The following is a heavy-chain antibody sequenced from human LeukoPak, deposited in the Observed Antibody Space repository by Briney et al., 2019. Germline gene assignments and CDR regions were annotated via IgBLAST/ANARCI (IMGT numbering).Heavy chain of an antibody. V-gene: IGHV4-59*01. J-gene: IGHJ6*03. Sequence: SETLSLTCTVSGGSISSYYWSWIRQPPGKGLLWIGYIHYSGSTNYNPSLKSRVTVSVDTSNNHFSLNLRSVTAADTAVYYCARVSWFPGTSYYYMDVWGKGTTVTVSS. CDR2: IHYSGST. CDR3: ARVSWFPGTSYYYMDV. D-gene: IGHD1-1*01. CDR1: GGSISSYY.